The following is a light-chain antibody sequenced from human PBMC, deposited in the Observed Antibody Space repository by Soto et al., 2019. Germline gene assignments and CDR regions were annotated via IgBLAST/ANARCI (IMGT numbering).Light chain of an antibody. J-gene: IGLJ2*01. V-gene: IGLV1-40*01. CDR2: ANS. CDR1: SSNIGAGYA. Sequence: QSVLTQPPSVSGAPGQRVTISCTGSSSNIGAGYAVHWYKHLPGTAPKLLIYANSNRPSGVPDRFSGSKSGTSASLAITGLQAEDEADYYCQSYDSSLSGSVFGGGTKLTVL. CDR3: QSYDSSLSGSV.